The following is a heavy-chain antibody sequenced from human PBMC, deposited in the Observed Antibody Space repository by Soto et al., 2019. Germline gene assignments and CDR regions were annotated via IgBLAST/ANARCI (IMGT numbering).Heavy chain of an antibody. J-gene: IGHJ4*02. Sequence: XASLSLTCAVSGYSITNGYYWCWIRQPPGKGLEWIGSIYHSGNTYYNPSLKSRVTLSIDTSKNQFSLKLRSVTAADTAMYYCERVKLAGRGSFHEWGQGTLVTVSS. V-gene: IGHV4-38-2*01. CDR1: GYSITNGYY. D-gene: IGHD3-3*02. CDR2: IYHSGNT. CDR3: ERVKLAGRGSFHE.